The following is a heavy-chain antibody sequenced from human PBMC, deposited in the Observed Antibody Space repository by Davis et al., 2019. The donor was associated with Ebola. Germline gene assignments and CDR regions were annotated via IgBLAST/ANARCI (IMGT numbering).Heavy chain of an antibody. CDR3: ARHNLGHYYDSSGYYSRLYYFDY. CDR1: GGSISNSSYY. J-gene: IGHJ4*02. D-gene: IGHD3-22*01. CDR2: IYYSGST. V-gene: IGHV4-61*05. Sequence: SETLSLTCTVSGGSISNSSYYWSWIRQPPGKGLEWIGYIYYSGSTNYNPSLKSRVTISVDTSKNQFSLKLSSVTAADTAVYYCARHNLGHYYDSSGYYSRLYYFDYWGQGTLVTVSS.